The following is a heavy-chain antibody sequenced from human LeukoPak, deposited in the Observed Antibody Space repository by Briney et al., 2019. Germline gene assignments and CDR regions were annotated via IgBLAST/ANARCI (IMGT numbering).Heavy chain of an antibody. J-gene: IGHJ6*02. D-gene: IGHD6-13*01. Sequence: ASVKVSCKASGYTFTSYDINWVRQATGQGLEWMGWMNPNSGNTGYAQKFQGRVTMTRNTSISTAYMELSSLRSEDTAVYYCARSKGIAAVQDVWGQGTTVTVSS. CDR2: MNPNSGNT. V-gene: IGHV1-8*01. CDR3: ARSKGIAAVQDV. CDR1: GYTFTSYD.